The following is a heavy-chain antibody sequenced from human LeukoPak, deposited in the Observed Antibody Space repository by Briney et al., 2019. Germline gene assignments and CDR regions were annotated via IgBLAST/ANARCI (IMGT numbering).Heavy chain of an antibody. Sequence: PGGSLRLSCAASGFTFSSYAMHWVRQAPGKGLEWVAVISYDGSNKYYADSVKGRFTISRDNSKNTLYLQMNSLRAEDTAVYYCARDLGISDILTGYYKGYYYGMDVWGQGTTVTVSS. CDR3: ARDLGISDILTGYYKGYYYGMDV. V-gene: IGHV3-30*04. CDR1: GFTFSSYA. J-gene: IGHJ6*02. D-gene: IGHD3-9*01. CDR2: ISYDGSNK.